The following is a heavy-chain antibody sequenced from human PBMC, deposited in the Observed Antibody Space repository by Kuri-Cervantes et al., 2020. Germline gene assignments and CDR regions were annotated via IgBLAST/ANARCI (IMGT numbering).Heavy chain of an antibody. CDR3: ARGAVLDFWSGHYVNWFDP. CDR1: GFTFTSSA. CDR2: IVVGSGNT. J-gene: IGHJ5*02. V-gene: IGHV1-58*01. Sequence: SVKVSCKASGFTFTSSAVQWVRQARGQRLEWIGWIVVGSGNTNYAQKFQERVTITRDMSISTAYMELSSLTSEDTAVYFCARGAVLDFWSGHYVNWFDPWGQGTLVTVSS. D-gene: IGHD3-3*01.